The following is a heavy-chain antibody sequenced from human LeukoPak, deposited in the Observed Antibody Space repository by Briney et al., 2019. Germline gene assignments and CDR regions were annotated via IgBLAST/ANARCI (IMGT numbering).Heavy chain of an antibody. CDR2: ISSNGGST. CDR3: ARGGLRFLEWLPD. V-gene: IGHV3-64*01. Sequence: GGSLRLSCAASGFTFSSYAMHWVRQAPGKGLEYVSAISSNGGSTYYANSVKGRFTISRDNSKNTLYLQMGSLRAEDMAVYYCARGGLRFLEWLPDWGQGTLVTVPS. D-gene: IGHD3-3*01. CDR1: GFTFSSYA. J-gene: IGHJ4*02.